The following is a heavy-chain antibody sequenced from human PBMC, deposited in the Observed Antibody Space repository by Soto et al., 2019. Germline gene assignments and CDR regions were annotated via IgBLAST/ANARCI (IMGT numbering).Heavy chain of an antibody. V-gene: IGHV3-33*01. CDR3: ASSPLFPFSRSYY. J-gene: IGHJ4*02. Sequence: LRLSCAASGFTFSSYGMHWVRQAPGKGLEWVAVIWYDGSNKYYADSVKGRFTISRDNSKNTLYLQMNSLRAEDTAVYYCASSPLFPFSRSYYWGQGTLVTVSS. CDR2: IWYDGSNK. D-gene: IGHD6-6*01. CDR1: GFTFSSYG.